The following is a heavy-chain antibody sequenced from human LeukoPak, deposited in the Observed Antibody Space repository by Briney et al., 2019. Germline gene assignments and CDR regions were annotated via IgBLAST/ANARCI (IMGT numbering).Heavy chain of an antibody. J-gene: IGHJ4*02. D-gene: IGHD5-12*01. CDR3: AKDQLSSGNYWGFGY. CDR1: GFTFSSYG. Sequence: GGSLRLSCAASGFTFSSYGMHWVRQAPGKGLEWVAVISYDGSNKYYADSVKGRFTISRDNSKNTLYLQMNSLRAEDTAVYYCAKDQLSSGNYWGFGYWGQGTLVTVS. V-gene: IGHV3-30*18. CDR2: ISYDGSNK.